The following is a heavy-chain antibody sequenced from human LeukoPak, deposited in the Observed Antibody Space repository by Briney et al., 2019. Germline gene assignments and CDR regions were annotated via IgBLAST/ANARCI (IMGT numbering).Heavy chain of an antibody. CDR3: ARVGHGLNDAFDI. CDR1: GYTFTGYY. D-gene: IGHD5-24*01. CDR2: INPNSGGT. V-gene: IGHV1-2*06. Sequence: VAAVKVSCKASGYTFTGYYLNWVRQAPGQGLEWVGRINPNSGGTNYAQKFRGRVTMTRDTSISTTYMELSRPRSDDTAVYYCARVGHGLNDAFDIRGQGTMVTVSS. J-gene: IGHJ3*02.